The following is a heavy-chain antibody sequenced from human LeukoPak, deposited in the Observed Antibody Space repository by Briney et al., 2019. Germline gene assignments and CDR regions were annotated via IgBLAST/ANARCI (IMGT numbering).Heavy chain of an antibody. J-gene: IGHJ4*02. Sequence: PGGSLRLSCAASGFTFGGSEMNWVRQAPGKGLEWVAYISSGGSTIYYADSVKGRFTISRDNAKNSLYLQMNSLRAEDTAVYYCARPGRSVTQGYWGQGTLVTVSS. CDR1: GFTFGGSE. CDR2: ISSGGSTI. D-gene: IGHD3-10*01. V-gene: IGHV3-48*03. CDR3: ARPGRSVTQGY.